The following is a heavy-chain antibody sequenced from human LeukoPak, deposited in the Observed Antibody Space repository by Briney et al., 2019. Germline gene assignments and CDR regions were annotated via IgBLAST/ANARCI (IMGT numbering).Heavy chain of an antibody. Sequence: GESLQISCKGSGYNFTSYWIGWVRQMPGKGLEWMGIIYPGDSDTRYSPSFQGQVTISADKSISTAYLQWSSLKASDTAMYYCARTYYDSSGYYSAYYFDYWGQGTLVTVSS. J-gene: IGHJ4*02. V-gene: IGHV5-51*01. CDR1: GYNFTSYW. CDR2: IYPGDSDT. CDR3: ARTYYDSSGYYSAYYFDY. D-gene: IGHD3-22*01.